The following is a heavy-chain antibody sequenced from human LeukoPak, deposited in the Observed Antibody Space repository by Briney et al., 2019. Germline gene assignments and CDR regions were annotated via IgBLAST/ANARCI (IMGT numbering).Heavy chain of an antibody. CDR1: GFTFSSYG. J-gene: IGHJ4*02. V-gene: IGHV3-33*01. Sequence: GGSLRLSCAASGFTFSSYGMHWVRQAPGKGLEWVAVIWYDGSNKYYADSVKGRFTISRDNSKNTLYLQMNSLRAEDTAVYYCARDEGRYCSSTSCHGEGWCWGQGTLVTVSS. D-gene: IGHD2-2*01. CDR3: ARDEGRYCSSTSCHGEGWC. CDR2: IWYDGSNK.